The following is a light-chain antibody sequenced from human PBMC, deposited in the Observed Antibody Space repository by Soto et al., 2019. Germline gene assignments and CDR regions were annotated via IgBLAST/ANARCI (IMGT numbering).Light chain of an antibody. J-gene: IGLJ3*02. CDR2: DVS. CDR1: NSDIGGYNY. V-gene: IGLV2-11*01. Sequence: QSALTQPRSVSGSPGQSVTISCTGTNSDIGGYNYVSWYQQHPGKAPKVMIYDVSRRPSGVPDRFSGSKSGNTASLTISGLQAEDEADYYCCLYAGTYNFWVFGGGTKVTVL. CDR3: CLYAGTYNFWV.